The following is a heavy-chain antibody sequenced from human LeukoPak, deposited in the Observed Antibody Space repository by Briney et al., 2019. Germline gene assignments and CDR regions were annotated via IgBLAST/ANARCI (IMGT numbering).Heavy chain of an antibody. V-gene: IGHV3-23*01. CDR1: GFTFSSYA. D-gene: IGHD2-2*01. CDR3: AKGALDVVVPAAIDY. J-gene: IGHJ4*02. CDR2: ISGSGGST. Sequence: GGSLRLSCAASGFTFSSYAMSWVRQAPGKGLEWGSAISGSGGSTYYADSVKGRFTISRDNSKNTLYLQMNSLRAEDTAVYYCAKGALDVVVPAAIDYWGQGPLVTVSS.